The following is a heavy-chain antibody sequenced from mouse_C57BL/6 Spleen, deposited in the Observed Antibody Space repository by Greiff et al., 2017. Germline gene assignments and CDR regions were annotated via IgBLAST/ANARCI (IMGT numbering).Heavy chain of an antibody. D-gene: IGHD1-1*01. V-gene: IGHV1-64*01. CDR3: ARSPHITTYAMDY. CDR2: IHPNSGST. CDR1: GYTFTSYW. J-gene: IGHJ4*01. Sequence: QVQLKQPGAELVKPGASVKLSCKASGYTFTSYWMHWVKQRPGQGLEWIGMIHPNSGSTNYNEKFKSKATLTVDKSSSTAYMQLSSLTSEDSAVYCYARSPHITTYAMDYWGQGTSVTVSS.